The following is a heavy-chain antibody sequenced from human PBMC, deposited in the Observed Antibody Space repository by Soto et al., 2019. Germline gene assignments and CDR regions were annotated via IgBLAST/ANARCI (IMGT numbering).Heavy chain of an antibody. CDR2: VSYSGST. CDR3: ARHGSDSGCFFFDP. D-gene: IGHD6-19*01. CDR1: GGAIGGYY. J-gene: IGHJ5*02. V-gene: IGHV4-59*08. Sequence: SETLSLTCSLSGGAIGGYYWSWIRQPPGKALEWIGYVSYSGSTDYHPSLKSRVSISIDTSKNQFSLKMISVTAADTAVYYCARHGSDSGCFFFDPWGQGAPVTVS.